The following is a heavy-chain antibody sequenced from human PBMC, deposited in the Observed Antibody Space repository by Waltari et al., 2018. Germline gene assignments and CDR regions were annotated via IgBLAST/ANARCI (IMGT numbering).Heavy chain of an antibody. D-gene: IGHD5-12*01. Sequence: EVQLLESGGGLVQPGGSLRLSCAASGFSFGGFGMNWVRQAPGKGLEWVSGVSGSCATTYYADSVRGRFTVSRDNNRNTMYLQMNSLRAEDTAVYYCAKAFRGYSGSYFDIWGRGTLVAVSA. V-gene: IGHV3-23*01. CDR1: GFSFGGFG. CDR3: AKAFRGYSGSYFDI. J-gene: IGHJ4*02. CDR2: VSGSCATT.